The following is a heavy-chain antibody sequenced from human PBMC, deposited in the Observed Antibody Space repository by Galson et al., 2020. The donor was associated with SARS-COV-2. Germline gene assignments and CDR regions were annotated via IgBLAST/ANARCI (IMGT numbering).Heavy chain of an antibody. Sequence: GGSLRLSCAASGFTFTSHAMSWVRQAPGKGLEWVSTISGSGGSTYYADSVKGRFTISRDTSKNTLYLQMSNLRAEDTAVYYCARSVQMVMYYFDYWGQGILVTVSS. CDR2: ISGSGGST. CDR1: GFTFTSHA. D-gene: IGHD2-21*01. J-gene: IGHJ4*02. V-gene: IGHV3-23*01. CDR3: ARSVQMVMYYFDY.